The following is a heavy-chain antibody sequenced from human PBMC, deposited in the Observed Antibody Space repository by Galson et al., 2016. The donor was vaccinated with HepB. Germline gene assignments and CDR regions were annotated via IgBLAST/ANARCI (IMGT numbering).Heavy chain of an antibody. Sequence: SLRLSCAASGFTFSQRGMHWVRQAPGKGLEWVAADSMDGRRKFYAASAKGRFTISRDNCNNMLFLQMSILRVDSTAVYYCAKRHKIFPPVGWSVESWGQGTLVSGSS. D-gene: IGHD1-26*01. CDR3: AKRHKIFPPVGWSVES. CDR2: DSMDGRRK. CDR1: GFTFSQRG. J-gene: IGHJ4*02. V-gene: IGHV3-30*18.